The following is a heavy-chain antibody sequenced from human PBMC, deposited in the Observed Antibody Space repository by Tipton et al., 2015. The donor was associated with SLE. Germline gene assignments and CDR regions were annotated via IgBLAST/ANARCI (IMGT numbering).Heavy chain of an antibody. CDR3: ATSGRYSGYDPRPGRG. CDR2: INHSGST. CDR1: GGSFSGYY. J-gene: IGHJ4*02. V-gene: IGHV4-34*01. Sequence: TLSLTCAVYGGSFSGYYWSWIRQPPGKGLEWIGEINHSGSTNYNPSLKSRVTISVDTSKNQFSLKLSSVTAADTAVYYCATSGRYSGYDPRPGRGWGQGTLVTVSS. D-gene: IGHD5-12*01.